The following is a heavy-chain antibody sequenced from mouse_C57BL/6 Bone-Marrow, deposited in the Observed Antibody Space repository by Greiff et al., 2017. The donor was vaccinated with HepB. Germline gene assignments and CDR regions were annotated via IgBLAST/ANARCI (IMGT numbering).Heavy chain of an antibody. CDR1: FTFTDYY. J-gene: IGHJ2*01. CDR3: ARYIAVAYFDY. D-gene: IGHD1-1*01. CDR2: IRNKANGYTT. Sequence: EVMLVESGGGLVQPGGFTFTDYYMSWVRQPPGKALEWLGFIRNKANGYTTEYSASVKGRFTISRDNSQSILYLQMNALRAEDSATYYCARYIAVAYFDYWGQGTTLTVSS. V-gene: IGHV7-3*01.